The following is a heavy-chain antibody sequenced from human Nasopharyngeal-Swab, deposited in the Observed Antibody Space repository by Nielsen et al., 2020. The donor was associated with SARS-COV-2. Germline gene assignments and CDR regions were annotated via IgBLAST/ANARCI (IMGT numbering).Heavy chain of an antibody. D-gene: IGHD2-21*02. J-gene: IGHJ4*02. CDR1: GFTFSDYY. CDR2: ISTSGRST. V-gene: IGHV3-11*04. Sequence: GGSLRLSCAASGFTFSDYYMAWIRQAPGKGLEWVSYISTSGRSTDSADSVKGRFTISRDNAKNSLYLQMNSLRAEDTAVYYCARGGGHIVVVTAFDYWGQGTLVTVSS. CDR3: ARGGGHIVVVTAFDY.